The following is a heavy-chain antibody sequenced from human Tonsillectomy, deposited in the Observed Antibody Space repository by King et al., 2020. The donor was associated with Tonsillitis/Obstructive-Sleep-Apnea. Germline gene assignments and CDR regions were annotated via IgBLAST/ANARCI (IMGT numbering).Heavy chain of an antibody. CDR3: ARRYCSSISCSTAHYYMDV. CDR1: GFTFGDYG. CDR2: INWNGGST. J-gene: IGHJ6*03. V-gene: IGHV3-20*04. Sequence: VQLVESGGGVVRPGGSLRLSCAASGFTFGDYGMSWVRQAPGKGLEWVSGINWNGGSTGYADSVKGRFTISRDNAKNSLYLQMSSLRAEDTALYYCARRYCSSISCSTAHYYMDVWGKGTTVTVSS. D-gene: IGHD2-2*01.